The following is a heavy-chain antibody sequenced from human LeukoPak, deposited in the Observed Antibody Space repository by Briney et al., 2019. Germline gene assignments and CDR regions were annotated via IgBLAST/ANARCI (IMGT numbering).Heavy chain of an antibody. CDR1: GFTFSSYA. V-gene: IGHV3-23*01. CDR2: ISGSGGST. J-gene: IGHJ3*01. Sequence: GGSLRLSCAAPGFTFSSYAMSWVRQAPGKGLEWVSAISGSGGSTYYADSVKGRFTISRDNSKNTLYLQMNSLRAEDTAVYYCAREFTIFGVVIQRYDAFDVWGQGTMVTVSS. D-gene: IGHD3-3*01. CDR3: AREFTIFGVVIQRYDAFDV.